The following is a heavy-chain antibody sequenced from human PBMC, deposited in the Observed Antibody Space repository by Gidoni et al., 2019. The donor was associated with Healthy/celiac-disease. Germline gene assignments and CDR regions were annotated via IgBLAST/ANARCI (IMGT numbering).Heavy chain of an antibody. Sequence: VQLVSSGGGLVKPGGSLRLSCAASGFTFSDYYMRWSRQAPGKGLEWVSYIISSSSYKNYADSVKGRFTISRENAKNSLYLQMNSLRAEDTAVYYCAREGSSSWYRNAFDIWGQGTMVTVSS. CDR3: AREGSSSWYRNAFDI. V-gene: IGHV3-11*05. J-gene: IGHJ3*02. CDR1: GFTFSDYY. D-gene: IGHD6-13*01. CDR2: IISSSSYK.